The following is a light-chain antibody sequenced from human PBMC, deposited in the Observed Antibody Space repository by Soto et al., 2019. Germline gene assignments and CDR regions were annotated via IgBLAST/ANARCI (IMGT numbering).Light chain of an antibody. Sequence: DIQMTQSPSTLSASVGDRVIITCRTSQNINKWLAWHQQKPGEAPKLLIYDASNLESGVPSRFSGSGSGTEFTLTISSLQPDDFATYYCQQYNSYSSGTFGPGTKVDIK. CDR2: DAS. V-gene: IGKV1-5*01. CDR3: QQYNSYSSGT. J-gene: IGKJ3*01. CDR1: QNINKW.